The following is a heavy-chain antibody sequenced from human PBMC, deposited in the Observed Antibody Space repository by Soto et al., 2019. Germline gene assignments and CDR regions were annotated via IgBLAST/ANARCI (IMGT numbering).Heavy chain of an antibody. CDR1: GFTFSSYD. D-gene: IGHD2-15*01. CDR3: ARGGYCSGGSCSLYYYYYMDV. Sequence: EVQLVESGGGLVQPGGSLRLSCAASGFTFSSYDMHWVRQATGKGLEWVSAIGTAGDTYYPGSVKGRFTISRENAKNSLDLQMNSLRAGDTAVYYCARGGYCSGGSCSLYYYYYMDVWGKGTTVTVSS. J-gene: IGHJ6*03. V-gene: IGHV3-13*01. CDR2: IGTAGDT.